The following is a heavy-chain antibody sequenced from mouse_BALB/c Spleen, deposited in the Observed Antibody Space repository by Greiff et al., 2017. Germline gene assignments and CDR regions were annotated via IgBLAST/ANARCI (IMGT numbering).Heavy chain of an antibody. CDR1: GYTFTSYV. V-gene: IGHV1-14*01. CDR3: ARRYGYGYFDV. Sequence: EVKLQQSGPELVKPGASVKMSCKASGYTFTSYVMHWVKQKPGQGLEWIGYINPYNDGTKYNEKFKGKATLTSDKSSSTAYMELSSLTSEDSAVYYCARRYGYGYFDVWGAGTTVTVSS. CDR2: INPYNDGT. J-gene: IGHJ1*01. D-gene: IGHD1-1*01.